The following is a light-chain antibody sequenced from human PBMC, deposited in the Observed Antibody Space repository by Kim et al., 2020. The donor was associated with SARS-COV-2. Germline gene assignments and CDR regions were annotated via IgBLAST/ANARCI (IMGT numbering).Light chain of an antibody. V-gene: IGKV3-11*01. CDR2: DAS. CDR1: QNIRSS. J-gene: IGKJ4*01. CDR3: LQRSDWPLT. Sequence: DIVLTQSPATLSLSPGERATLSCRASQNIRSSLAWYQQKPGQAPRLLICDASNRATGIPARFSGSGSGTDFTLTISSLEPEDFAVYYCLQRSDWPLTFGGGTKVDIK.